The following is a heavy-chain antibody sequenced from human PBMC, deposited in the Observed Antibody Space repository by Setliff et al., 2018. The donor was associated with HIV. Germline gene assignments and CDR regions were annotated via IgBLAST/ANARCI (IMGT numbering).Heavy chain of an antibody. CDR3: ARVYDSSGYSLSIPGY. Sequence: GGSLRLSCAASGFTFSNYDMNWVRQAPGRGLEWISHISSSTGRAIYYADSVKGRFTISRDNAKNSLYLQMNSLRAEDTAVYYCARVYDSSGYSLSIPGYWGQGTLVTVSS. V-gene: IGHV3-48*03. CDR1: GFTFSNYD. J-gene: IGHJ4*01. D-gene: IGHD3-22*01. CDR2: ISSSTGRAI.